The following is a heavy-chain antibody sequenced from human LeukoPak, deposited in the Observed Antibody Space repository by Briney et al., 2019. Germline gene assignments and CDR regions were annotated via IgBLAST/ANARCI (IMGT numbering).Heavy chain of an antibody. V-gene: IGHV4-4*08. CDR2: ISHSGST. Sequence: PSETLSLTCSVSGASIRDYYWTWIRQPPGERLQWIGSISHSGSTKYNPSLNSRVSISIDTSRDQFSLKLRSLTAADTAVHYCARTHYSSSWTPLYYYYYMDVWGKGTTVTVSS. CDR1: GASIRDYY. D-gene: IGHD6-13*01. J-gene: IGHJ6*03. CDR3: ARTHYSSSWTPLYYYYYMDV.